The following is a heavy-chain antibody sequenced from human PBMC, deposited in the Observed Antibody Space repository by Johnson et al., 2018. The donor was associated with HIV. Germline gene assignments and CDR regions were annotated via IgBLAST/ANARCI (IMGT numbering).Heavy chain of an antibody. CDR3: AREGRMDYGAPRAAFDI. CDR1: GFTFDDYG. D-gene: IGHD4-17*01. CDR2: INWNGGST. Sequence: VQLVESGGGVVRPGGSLRLSCAASGFTFDDYGMSWVRQAPGKGLEWVSGINWNGGSTGYADSVEGRFTISRVNAKNSLYLQMNRLRAEDTALYYCAREGRMDYGAPRAAFDIWGQGTMVAVSS. J-gene: IGHJ3*02. V-gene: IGHV3-20*04.